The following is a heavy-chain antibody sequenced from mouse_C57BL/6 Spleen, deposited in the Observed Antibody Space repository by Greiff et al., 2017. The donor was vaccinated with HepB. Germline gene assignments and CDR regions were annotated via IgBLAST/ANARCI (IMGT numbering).Heavy chain of an antibody. CDR1: GYAFSSSW. CDR2: IYPGDGDN. D-gene: IGHD1-1*01. Sequence: VQLQQSGPELVKPGASVKISCKASGYAFSSSWMNWVKQRPGKGLEWIGRIYPGDGDNNYHGKFKGKATLTADKSTSTAYMQLSILTSEDSAVYFCARVVYYGSSYDAYWGQGTLVTVSA. J-gene: IGHJ3*01. V-gene: IGHV1-82*01. CDR3: ARVVYYGSSYDAY.